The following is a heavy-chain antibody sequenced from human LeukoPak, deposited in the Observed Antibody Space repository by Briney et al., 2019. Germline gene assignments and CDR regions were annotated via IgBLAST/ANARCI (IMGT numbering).Heavy chain of an antibody. CDR2: INTDGGST. CDR3: GRGFSIVPAGIPDY. V-gene: IGHV3-74*01. CDR1: GFTFGSSW. Sequence: GGSLRLSCAASGFTFGSSWMHWVRQAPGKGLVWVSRINTDGGSTTYADSVKGRFTISRDNAKNTLYLQMNSLRAEDTAVYYCGRGFSIVPAGIPDYWGLGTLVTVSS. D-gene: IGHD2-2*02. J-gene: IGHJ4*02.